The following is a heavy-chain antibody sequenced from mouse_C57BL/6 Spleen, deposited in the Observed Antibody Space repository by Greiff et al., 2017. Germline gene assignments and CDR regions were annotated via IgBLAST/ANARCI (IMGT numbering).Heavy chain of an antibody. V-gene: IGHV5-15*01. CDR1: GFTFSDYG. CDR2: ISNLAYSI. CDR3: ARYGSSYVTFDY. J-gene: IGHJ2*01. D-gene: IGHD1-1*01. Sequence: EVKLMESGGGLVQPGGSLKLSCAASGFTFSDYGMAWVRQAPRKGPEWVAFISNLAYSIYYADTVTGRFTISRENAKNTRYLEMSSLRSEDTAMYYCARYGSSYVTFDYWGQGTTLTVSS.